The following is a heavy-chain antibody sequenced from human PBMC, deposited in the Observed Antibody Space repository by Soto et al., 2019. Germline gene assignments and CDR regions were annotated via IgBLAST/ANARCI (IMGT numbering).Heavy chain of an antibody. CDR2: ISGSGGST. CDR1: GFTFSSYA. J-gene: IGHJ4*02. D-gene: IGHD3-16*02. Sequence: GGSLRLSCAASGFTFSSYAMSWVRQAPGKGLEWVSAISGSGGSTYYADSVKGRFTISRDNSKNTLYLQMNSLRAEDTAVYYCAKALVLSRYYDYIWGSYRYSSFDYWGQGT. CDR3: AKALVLSRYYDYIWGSYRYSSFDY. V-gene: IGHV3-23*01.